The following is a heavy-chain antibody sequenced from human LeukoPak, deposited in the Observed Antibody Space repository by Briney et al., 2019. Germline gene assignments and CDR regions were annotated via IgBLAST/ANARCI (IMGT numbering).Heavy chain of an antibody. D-gene: IGHD6-6*01. J-gene: IGHJ5*02. CDR1: GGSFSGYY. CDR2: INHSGST. CDR3: ARHGPLAARNWFDP. Sequence: SETLSLTCAVYGGSFSGYYWSWIRQPPGKGLEWIGEINHSGSTNYNPSLKSRVTISVGTSKNQFSLKLSSVTAADTAVYYCARHGPLAARNWFDPWGQGTLVTVSS. V-gene: IGHV4-34*01.